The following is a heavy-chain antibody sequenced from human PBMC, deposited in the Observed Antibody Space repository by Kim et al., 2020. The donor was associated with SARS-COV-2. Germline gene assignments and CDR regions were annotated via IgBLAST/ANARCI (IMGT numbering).Heavy chain of an antibody. V-gene: IGHV4-31*03. D-gene: IGHD3-22*01. Sequence: SETLSLTCTVSGGSISSGGYYWSWIRQHPGKGLEWIGYIYYSGSTYYNPSLKSRVTISVDTSKNQFSLKLSSVSAADTAVYYCARARGYTMIVVVIGAFGIRGGGAMVTVSS. J-gene: IGHJ3*02. CDR1: GGSISSGGYY. CDR3: ARARGYTMIVVVIGAFGI. CDR2: IYYSGST.